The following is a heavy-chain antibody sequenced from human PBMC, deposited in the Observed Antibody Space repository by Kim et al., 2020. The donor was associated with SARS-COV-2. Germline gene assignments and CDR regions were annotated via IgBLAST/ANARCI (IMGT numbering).Heavy chain of an antibody. CDR3: ARYCSGGSCSHYFDP. CDR2: IYSSGST. CDR1: GDSISSGGYY. D-gene: IGHD2-15*01. Sequence: SETLSLTCSVSGDSISSGGYYWSWIRQFPGKGLEWIGYIYSSGSTYYNPSLKSRTRISSDTSQNQVSLELSAVTVADTAVDYCARYCSGGSCSHYFDPWG. V-gene: IGHV4-31*03. J-gene: IGHJ5*02.